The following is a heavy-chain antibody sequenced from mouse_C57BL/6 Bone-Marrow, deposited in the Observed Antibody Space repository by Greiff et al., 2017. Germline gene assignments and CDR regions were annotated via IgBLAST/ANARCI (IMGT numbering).Heavy chain of an antibody. Sequence: EVKLVESEGGLVQPGSSMKLSCTASGFTFSDYYMAWVRQVPEKGLEWVANINYDGSSTYYLDSLKSRFIISRDNAKNILYLQMSSLKSEDTATYYCARDNALLHGSSYFDYWGQGTTLTVSS. V-gene: IGHV5-16*01. CDR1: GFTFSDYY. J-gene: IGHJ2*01. D-gene: IGHD1-1*01. CDR3: ARDNALLHGSSYFDY. CDR2: INYDGSST.